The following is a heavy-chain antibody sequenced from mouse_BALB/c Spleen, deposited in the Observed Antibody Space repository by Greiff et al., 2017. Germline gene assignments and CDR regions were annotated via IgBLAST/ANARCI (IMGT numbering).Heavy chain of an antibody. CDR3: TRDGSDYDRAWFAY. CDR1: GFTFSSYT. Sequence: EVKLQESGGGLVKPGGSLKLSCAASGFTFSSYTMSWVRQTPEKRLEWVATISSGGSYTYYPDSVKGRFTISRDNAKNTLYLQMSSLKSEDTAMYYCTRDGSDYDRAWFAYWGQGTLVTVSA. D-gene: IGHD2-4*01. V-gene: IGHV5-6-4*01. J-gene: IGHJ3*01. CDR2: ISSGGSYT.